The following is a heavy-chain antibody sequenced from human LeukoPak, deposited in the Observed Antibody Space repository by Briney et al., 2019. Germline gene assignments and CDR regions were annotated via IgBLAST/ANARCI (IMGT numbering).Heavy chain of an antibody. D-gene: IGHD6-6*01. CDR3: ARGLSGYASSLGY. J-gene: IGHJ4*02. CDR1: GFTFDDYA. CDR2: INWNSGSK. V-gene: IGHV3-9*01. Sequence: GGSLRLSCAASGFTFDDYAIHWVRQAPGKGLEWVSGINWNSGSKHYADSVKGRFTISRDNAKNSLYLQMNSLRAEDTAVYYCARGLSGYASSLGYWGQGTLVTVSA.